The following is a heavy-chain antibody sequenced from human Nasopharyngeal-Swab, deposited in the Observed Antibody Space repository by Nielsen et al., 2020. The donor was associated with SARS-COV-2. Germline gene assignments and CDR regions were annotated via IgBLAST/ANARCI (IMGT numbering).Heavy chain of an antibody. CDR2: IYYSGST. D-gene: IGHD3-10*01. CDR1: GGSISSSSYY. V-gene: IGHV4-39*01. Sequence: SEPLSLTFTVSGGSISSSSYYWGWIRQPPGKGLEWIGSIYYSGSTYYNPSLKSRVTISVDTSTNQFSLKLSSVTAADTAVYYCARAGTYYYGSGSYWASLYYFDYWGQGTLVTVSS. CDR3: ARAGTYYYGSGSYWASLYYFDY. J-gene: IGHJ4*02.